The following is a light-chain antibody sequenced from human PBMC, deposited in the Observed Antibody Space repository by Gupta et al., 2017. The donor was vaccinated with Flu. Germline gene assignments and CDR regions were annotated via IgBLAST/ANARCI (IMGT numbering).Light chain of an antibody. V-gene: IGLV1-51*01. CDR3: GTWDSSLSAMV. CDR2: DNN. CDR1: SSNIGNNY. J-gene: IGLJ3*02. Sequence: QSVLTQPPSGSAAPGQKVTISCSGSSSNIGNNYVSWYQQLPGTAPKLLIYDNNKRPSGIPDRFSGSKSGTSATLGITGLQTGDEADYYCGTWDSSLSAMVFGGGTKLTVL.